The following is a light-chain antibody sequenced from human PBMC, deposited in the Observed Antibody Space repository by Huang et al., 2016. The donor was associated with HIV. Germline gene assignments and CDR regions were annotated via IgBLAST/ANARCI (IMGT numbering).Light chain of an antibody. CDR1: QSVSTF. CDR3: QQRSDGAPYT. CDR2: DTS. J-gene: IGKJ2*01. Sequence: ESVLTQSPATLSLSPGDRATLSCRASQSVSTFVAWYQQKPGQAPRLLIYDTSHRAAGIPARFSGSWSVTDFTLTISSLEPEDFAVYYCQQRSDGAPYTFGQGTKLEIK. V-gene: IGKV3-11*01.